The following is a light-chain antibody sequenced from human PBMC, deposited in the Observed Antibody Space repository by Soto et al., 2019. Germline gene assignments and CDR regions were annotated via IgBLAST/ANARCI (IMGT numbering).Light chain of an antibody. J-gene: IGLJ2*01. CDR2: EDD. CDR3: QSYDDNTPGV. Sequence: NFMLTQPPSVSESPGKTVTISCTRSSGSIATNYVQWYQQRPGSAPTTVIYEDDQRPSGVPSRFSGSIDSSSNSASLTISGLKTEDEADYYCQSYDDNTPGVFGGGTKLTVL. CDR1: SGSIATNY. V-gene: IGLV6-57*03.